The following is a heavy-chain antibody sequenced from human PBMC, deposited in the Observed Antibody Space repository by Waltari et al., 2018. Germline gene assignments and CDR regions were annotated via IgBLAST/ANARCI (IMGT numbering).Heavy chain of an antibody. V-gene: IGHV4-39*07. Sequence: QLQLQESGPRLVRPSETLSLTCTVSGGSISSTTYYWAWIRQTPGKGLEWIGYIHYSGNTYYIPSLRSRVTISVDTSKNQLSLNLRSVTAADTAVYYCARRVVTTGGVDYWGQGTLVTVSS. J-gene: IGHJ4*02. CDR2: IHYSGNT. CDR3: ARRVVTTGGVDY. D-gene: IGHD2-21*02. CDR1: GGSISSTTYY.